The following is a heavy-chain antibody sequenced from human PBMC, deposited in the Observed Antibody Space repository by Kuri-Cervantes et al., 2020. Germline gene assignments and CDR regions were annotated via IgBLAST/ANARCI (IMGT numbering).Heavy chain of an antibody. D-gene: IGHD1-26*01. J-gene: IGHJ4*02. CDR1: GFTFSSYW. Sequence: GESLKISCAASGFTFSSYWMSWVRQAPGKGLEWVAFIRFDGSNKNYADSVKGRFTISRDNSKNTLYLQMDSLRTEDTAVYYCALGSYLRIDYWGQGTLVTVSS. CDR3: ALGSYLRIDY. V-gene: IGHV3-30*02. CDR2: IRFDGSNK.